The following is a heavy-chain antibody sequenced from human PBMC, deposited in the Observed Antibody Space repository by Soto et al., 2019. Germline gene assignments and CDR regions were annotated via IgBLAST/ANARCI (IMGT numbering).Heavy chain of an antibody. CDR3: ARLATLTPPFYFDY. V-gene: IGHV1-46*04. CDR1: GYTFTSYY. Sequence: QVQLVQSGAEVKKPGASVTVSCKASGYTFTSYYMHWVRQAPGQGLEWMANINPSDGDSKYAPNLQGRVTMTWDTSTSKVYMELSSLRSEDTAVYYCARLATLTPPFYFDYWGQGTLVTVSS. CDR2: INPSDGDS. J-gene: IGHJ4*02.